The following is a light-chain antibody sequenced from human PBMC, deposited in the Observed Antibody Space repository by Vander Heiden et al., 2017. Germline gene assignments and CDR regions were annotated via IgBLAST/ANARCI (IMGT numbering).Light chain of an antibody. CDR1: SPNIGSNT. V-gene: IGLV1-44*01. CDR3: AAWDDSLNGVV. CDR2: SNS. Sequence: QSVLTQPPSASGTPGQRVTIPCSGSSPNIGSNTVNWYQQLPGTAPKLLIYSNSQRPSGVPDRFSGSKSGTSASLAISGLQSEDEADYYCAAWDDSLNGVVFGGGTKLTVL. J-gene: IGLJ2*01.